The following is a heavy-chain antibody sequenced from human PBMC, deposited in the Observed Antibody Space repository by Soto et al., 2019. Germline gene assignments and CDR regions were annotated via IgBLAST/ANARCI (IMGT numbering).Heavy chain of an antibody. V-gene: IGHV1-3*01. J-gene: IGHJ6*02. D-gene: IGHD3-10*01. CDR1: GYTFTSYA. Sequence: ASVKVSCKASGYTFTSYAMHWVRQAPGQRLEWMGWINAGNGNTKYSQKLQGRVTITRDTSASTAYMELSSLRSEDTAVYYCARSQPPFRGVISDGMDVWGQGTTVTVSS. CDR2: INAGNGNT. CDR3: ARSQPPFRGVISDGMDV.